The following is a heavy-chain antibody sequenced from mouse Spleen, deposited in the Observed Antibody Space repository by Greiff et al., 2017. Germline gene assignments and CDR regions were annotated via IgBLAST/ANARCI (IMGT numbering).Heavy chain of an antibody. D-gene: IGHD4-1*02. CDR2: IYPGSGNT. V-gene: IGHV1-66*01. CDR3: TTGKAWFAY. CDR1: GYSFTSYY. Sequence: QVHVKQSGPELVKPGASVKISCKASGYSFTSYYIHWVKQRPGQGLEWIGWIYPGSGNTKYNEKFKGKATLTADTSSSTAYMQLSSLTSEDSAVYYSTTGKAWFAYWGQGTLVTVSA. J-gene: IGHJ3*01.